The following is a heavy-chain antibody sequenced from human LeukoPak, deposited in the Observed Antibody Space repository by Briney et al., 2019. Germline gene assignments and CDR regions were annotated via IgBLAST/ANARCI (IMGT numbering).Heavy chain of an antibody. V-gene: IGHV4-34*01. CDR2: INHSGST. CDR3: ARRYYYYGMDV. CDR1: GGSSSGYY. Sequence: PSETLSLTCAVYGGSSSGYYWSWIRQPPGKGLEWIGEINHSGSTNYNPSLKSRVTISVDTSKNQFSLKLSSVTAADTAVYYCARRYYYYGMDVWGQGTTVTVSS. J-gene: IGHJ6*02.